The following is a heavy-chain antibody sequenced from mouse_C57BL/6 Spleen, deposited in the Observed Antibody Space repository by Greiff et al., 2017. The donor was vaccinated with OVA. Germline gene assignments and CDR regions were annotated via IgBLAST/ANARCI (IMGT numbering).Heavy chain of an antibody. J-gene: IGHJ2*01. CDR3: AMVIYDSLYYFDY. CDR1: GYTFTSYW. V-gene: IGHV1-74*01. CDR2: IHPSDSDP. Sequence: VQLQQPGAELVKPGASVKVSCKASGYTFTSYWMHWVKQRPGQGLEWIGRIHPSDSDPNYNQKFKGKATLTVDKSSSTAYMQLSSLTSEDSAVFYCAMVIYDSLYYFDYWGQGTTLTVSS. D-gene: IGHD2-4*01.